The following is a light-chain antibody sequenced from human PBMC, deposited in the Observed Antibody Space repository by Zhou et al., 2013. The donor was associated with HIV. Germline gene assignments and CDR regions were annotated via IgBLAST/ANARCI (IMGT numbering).Light chain of an antibody. Sequence: DIQMTQSPSSLSASVGDRVTITCRASQAIRNYLAWYQQKPGKVPKLLIYAASTLQSGVPSRFSGSGSGTDFTLTISSLQPEDSGIYYCQQHDIDPFTFGPGTKVHIK. CDR1: QAIRNY. V-gene: IGKV1-27*01. J-gene: IGKJ3*01. CDR3: QQHDIDPFT. CDR2: AAS.